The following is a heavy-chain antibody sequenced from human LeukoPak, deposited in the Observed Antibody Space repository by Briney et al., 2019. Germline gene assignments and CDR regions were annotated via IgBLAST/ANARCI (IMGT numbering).Heavy chain of an antibody. V-gene: IGHV1-18*01. Sequence: ASEKVSFNASVYTFPSYCISWVPQAPGQALEWMGWISAYNGNTNYAQELQCRVTMTPDTSTSTAYMELRSLRSDATAVYYCARDHGIRIRTVFGYWGQGTLVTVSS. CDR3: ARDHGIRIRTVFGY. CDR1: VYTFPSYC. CDR2: ISAYNGNT. D-gene: IGHD4-11*01. J-gene: IGHJ4*01.